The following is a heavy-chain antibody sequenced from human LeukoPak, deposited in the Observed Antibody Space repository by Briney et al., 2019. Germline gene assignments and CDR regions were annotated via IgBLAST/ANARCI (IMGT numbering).Heavy chain of an antibody. CDR3: AKGGGDGYYFDY. V-gene: IGHV3-53*01. D-gene: IGHD2-21*02. CDR2: IYSGGST. Sequence: GGSLRLSCVASGFTVSSNYMSWVRQAPGKGLEWVSIIYSGGSTYYADSVKGRFTISRDNSKNTLYLQMNSLRAEDTAVYYCAKGGGDGYYFDYWGQGTLVTVSS. J-gene: IGHJ4*02. CDR1: GFTVSSNY.